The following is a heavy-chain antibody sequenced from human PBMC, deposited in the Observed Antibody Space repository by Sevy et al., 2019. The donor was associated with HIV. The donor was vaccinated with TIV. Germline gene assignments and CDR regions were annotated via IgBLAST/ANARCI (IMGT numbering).Heavy chain of an antibody. J-gene: IGHJ4*02. CDR3: ARGGDDSSGYYFDY. CDR2: INHSGST. V-gene: IGHV4-34*01. D-gene: IGHD3-22*01. CDR1: GGSFSGYY. Sequence: SETLSLTCAVYGGSFSGYYWSWIRQPPGKGLEWIGEINHSGSTNYNPSLKSRVTISADTSKNQFSLKLSSVTAADTAVYYCARGGDDSSGYYFDYWGQGTLVTVSS.